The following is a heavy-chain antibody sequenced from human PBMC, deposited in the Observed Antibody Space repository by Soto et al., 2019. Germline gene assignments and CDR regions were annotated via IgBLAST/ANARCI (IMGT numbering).Heavy chain of an antibody. V-gene: IGHV4-31*02. D-gene: IGHD3-10*01. CDR1: GCSISSGGYY. CDR3: ATGTLGHLDI. J-gene: IGHJ3*02. Sequence: SETLSLTCTVSGCSISSGGYYWSWIRQHPGKGLEWIGYIYYSGSTYYNPSLKSRVTISVDTSKNQFSLKLSSVTAADTAVYYCATGTLGHLDIWGQGTMVTVSS. CDR2: IYYSGST.